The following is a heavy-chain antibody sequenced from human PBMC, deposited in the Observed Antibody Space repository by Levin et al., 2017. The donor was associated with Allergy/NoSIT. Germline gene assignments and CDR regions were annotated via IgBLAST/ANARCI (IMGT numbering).Heavy chain of an antibody. J-gene: IGHJ4*02. V-gene: IGHV4-39*07. CDR2: ISDSGST. CDR3: ARGTRTGTKRIDY. D-gene: IGHD1-1*01. Sequence: NPSETLSLTCTVSDDSIGSSPYFWGWIRQPPGKGLEWIGSISDSGSTYYSLSLKSRVTISKDTSKNQLSLRLTSVTAADTALYYCARGTRTGTKRIDYWGQGTLVTVSS. CDR1: DDSIGSSPYF.